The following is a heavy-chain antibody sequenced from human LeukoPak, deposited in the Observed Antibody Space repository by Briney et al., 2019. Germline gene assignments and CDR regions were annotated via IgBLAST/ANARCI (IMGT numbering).Heavy chain of an antibody. Sequence: GGSLRLSCVASGFTFISSWMGWVRQGPGKGPEWVANMNQDGSRKFYVDSVEGRFTISRDNAKNSLFLEMNGLRDEDTAVYYCTRDSQGSGTYSTDHWGQGTLVTVSS. V-gene: IGHV3-7*01. J-gene: IGHJ4*02. CDR2: MNQDGSRK. D-gene: IGHD3-10*01. CDR3: TRDSQGSGTYSTDH. CDR1: GFTFISSW.